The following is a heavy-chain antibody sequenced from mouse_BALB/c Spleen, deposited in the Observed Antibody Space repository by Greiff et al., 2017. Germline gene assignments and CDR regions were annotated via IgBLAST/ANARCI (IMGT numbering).Heavy chain of an antibody. CDR2: IWGDGST. CDR3: AKEGIYYGYVGNYYAMDY. V-gene: IGHV2-3*01. CDR1: GFSLTSYG. J-gene: IGHJ4*01. Sequence: QVQLQESGPDLVAPSQSLSITCTVSGFSLTSYGVSWVRQPPGKGLEWLGVIWGDGSTNYHSALISRLSISKDNSKSQVFLKLNSLQTDDTATYYCAKEGIYYGYVGNYYAMDYWGQGTSVTVSS. D-gene: IGHD1-2*01.